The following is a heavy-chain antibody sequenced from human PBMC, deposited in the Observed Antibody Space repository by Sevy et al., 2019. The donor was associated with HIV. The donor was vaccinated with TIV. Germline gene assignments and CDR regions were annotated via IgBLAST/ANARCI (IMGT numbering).Heavy chain of an antibody. J-gene: IGHJ4*02. CDR1: GFTFSNYR. D-gene: IGHD6-13*01. V-gene: IGHV3-21*01. CDR3: ARDQHHVGWPLDY. Sequence: GGSLRLSCAASGFTFSNYRMNWVRQAPGKGLEWGSSISSSSNYIYYADSVKGRFTISRDNAKNSLYLQMNSLRAEDTYAYYCARDQHHVGWPLDYWGQGTLVTVSS. CDR2: ISSSSNYI.